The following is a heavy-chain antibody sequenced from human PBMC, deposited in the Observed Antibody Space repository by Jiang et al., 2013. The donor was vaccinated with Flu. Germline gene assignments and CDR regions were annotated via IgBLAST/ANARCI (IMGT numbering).Heavy chain of an antibody. CDR1: GGSISNNF. J-gene: IGHJ4*02. Sequence: LLKPSETLTLTCTVTGGSISNNFWSWIRQPPGKGPESIGYIYYSGSTHYNPSLKSRVTISVDRSRNQISLRLNSVTAADTAVYYCARQKLYFDYWGQGTLVIVSS. CDR2: IYYSGST. V-gene: IGHV4-59*08. CDR3: ARQKLYFDY.